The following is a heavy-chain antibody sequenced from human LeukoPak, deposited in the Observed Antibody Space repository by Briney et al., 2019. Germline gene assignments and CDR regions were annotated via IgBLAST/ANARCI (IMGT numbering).Heavy chain of an antibody. Sequence: GGSLRLSCAASGFTFSSYAISWVRQAPRKGQEWVSGISVSGDNTYYADSVKGRFTISRDKSKNTLYVQVNSLGAEDTAAYYCAKGSSYDSSGSFYFDCWGQGTLVTVSS. CDR1: GFTFSSYA. D-gene: IGHD3-22*01. J-gene: IGHJ4*02. CDR2: ISVSGDNT. CDR3: AKGSSYDSSGSFYFDC. V-gene: IGHV3-23*01.